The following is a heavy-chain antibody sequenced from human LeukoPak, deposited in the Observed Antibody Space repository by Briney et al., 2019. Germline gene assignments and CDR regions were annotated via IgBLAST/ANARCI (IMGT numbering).Heavy chain of an antibody. CDR1: GGSISSSSYY. Sequence: SETLSLTCTVSGGSISSSSYYWGWIRQPPGKGLEWIGSIYYSGSTNYNPSLKSRVTISVDTSKNQFSLKLSSVTAADTAVYYCARGTGYCSGGSCRRSGAFDIWGQGTMVTVSS. J-gene: IGHJ3*02. CDR2: IYYSGST. V-gene: IGHV4-39*07. D-gene: IGHD2-15*01. CDR3: ARGTGYCSGGSCRRSGAFDI.